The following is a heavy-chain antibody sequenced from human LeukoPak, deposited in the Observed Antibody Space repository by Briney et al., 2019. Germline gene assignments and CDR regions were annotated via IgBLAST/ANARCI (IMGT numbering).Heavy chain of an antibody. CDR3: ARDRPLAYCGGDCVHYYYYYYMDV. CDR2: VYYSGST. V-gene: IGHV4-59*12. D-gene: IGHD2-21*01. Sequence: PSETLSLTCTVSGGSISTYYWSWIRQPPGKGLEWIGYVYYSGSTNYNPSLKSRVTISVDTSKNQFSLKLSSVTAADTAVYYCARDRPLAYCGGDCVHYYYYYYMDVWGKGTTVTVSS. CDR1: GGSISTYY. J-gene: IGHJ6*03.